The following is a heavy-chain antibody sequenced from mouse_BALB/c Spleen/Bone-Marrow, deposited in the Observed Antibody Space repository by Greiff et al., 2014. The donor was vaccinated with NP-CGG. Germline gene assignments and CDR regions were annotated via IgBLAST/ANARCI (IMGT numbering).Heavy chain of an antibody. J-gene: IGHJ3*01. D-gene: IGHD2-4*01. CDR2: INVNGDTI. CDR1: GFTFSSYG. Sequence: VQLKESGGGLVQPGGSLKLSCAASGFTFSSYGMSWVRQTPDKRLEMIATINVNGDTIYHPDSVKGRFTISRDNVKNTLYLQMSRLKSEDTAIYCCTRGYDYSSCFAYWGQGTLVTVSA. CDR3: TRGYDYSSCFAY. V-gene: IGHV5-6-3*01.